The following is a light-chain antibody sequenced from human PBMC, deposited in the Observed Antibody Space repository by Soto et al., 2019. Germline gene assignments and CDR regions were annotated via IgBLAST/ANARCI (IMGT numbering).Light chain of an antibody. V-gene: IGKV1-5*01. CDR2: DAS. J-gene: IGKJ4*01. CDR1: QSISSW. CDR3: QQYNSYST. Sequence: DIQMTQSPSTLSASVGARVTITCRASQSISSWLAWYQQKPGKAPKLLIYDASSLESGVPSRFSGSGSGTEFTLTISSLQPDDFATYYCQQYNSYSTVGGGTKVEIK.